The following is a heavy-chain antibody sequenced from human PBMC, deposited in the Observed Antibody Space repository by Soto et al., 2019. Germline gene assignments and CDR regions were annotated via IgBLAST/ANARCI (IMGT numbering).Heavy chain of an antibody. CDR2: INQDESQK. J-gene: IGHJ4*02. V-gene: IGHV3-7*01. CDR1: GVTFSSYG. D-gene: IGHD2-15*01. CDR3: ATKVVIGGIGFVDY. Sequence: GVSLRVSCAASGVTFSSYGMSWVRQTPGKGLEWVANINQDESQKYYADSVKGRFSISRDNARNALYLQMNSLRVEDAAVYYCATKVVIGGIGFVDYWGQGILVTVSS.